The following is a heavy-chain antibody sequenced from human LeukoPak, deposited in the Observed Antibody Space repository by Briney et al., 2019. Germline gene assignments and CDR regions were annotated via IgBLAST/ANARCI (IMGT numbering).Heavy chain of an antibody. Sequence: GESLKISCKGSGYSFTSYWIGWVRQMPGKGLEWMGIIYPGDSDTRYSPSFQGQVTISADKSISTAYLQWSSLKASDTAMYYCARLGREQHAYYYYYYMDVWGKGTTVTISS. V-gene: IGHV5-51*01. J-gene: IGHJ6*03. D-gene: IGHD6-13*01. CDR3: ARLGREQHAYYYYYYMDV. CDR1: GYSFTSYW. CDR2: IYPGDSDT.